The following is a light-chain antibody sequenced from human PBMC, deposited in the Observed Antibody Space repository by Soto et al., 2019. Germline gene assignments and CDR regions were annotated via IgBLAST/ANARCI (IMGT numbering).Light chain of an antibody. CDR2: EVS. J-gene: IGLJ1*01. Sequence: SVLTQPSSVAGSPGQSITISCPGTSSDVGGYNYVSWYQQHPGKAPKLMIYEVSNRPSGVSNRFSGSKSGNTASLTISGLQAEDEADYYCSSYTSSSTYVFGTGTKV. CDR1: SSDVGGYNY. V-gene: IGLV2-14*01. CDR3: SSYTSSSTYV.